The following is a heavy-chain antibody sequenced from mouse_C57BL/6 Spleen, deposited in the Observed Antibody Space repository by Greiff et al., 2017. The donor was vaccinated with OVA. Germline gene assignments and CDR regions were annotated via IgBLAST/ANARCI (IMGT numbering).Heavy chain of an antibody. V-gene: IGHV1-52*01. CDR2: IDPSDSET. J-gene: IGHJ4*01. CDR1: GYTFTSYW. CDR3: ARVESLYAMDY. Sequence: VQLQQPGAELVRPGSSVKLSCKASGYTFTSYWMHWVKQRPIQGLEWIGNIDPSDSETHYNQKFKDKATLTVDKSSSTAYMQLSSLTSEDSAVYYCARVESLYAMDYWGQGTSVTVSS.